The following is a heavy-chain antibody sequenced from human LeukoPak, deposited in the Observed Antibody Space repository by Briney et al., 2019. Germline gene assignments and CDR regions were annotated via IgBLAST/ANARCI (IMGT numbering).Heavy chain of an antibody. CDR1: GYTFTGYY. CDR3: ARPQRTVTYADAFDI. Sequence: ASVKVSCKASGYTFTGYYMHWVRQAPGQGLEWMGWINPNSGGTNYAQKFRGRVTMTRDTSISTAYMELSRLRSDDTAVYYCARPQRTVTYADAFDIWGQGTMVTVSS. CDR2: INPNSGGT. J-gene: IGHJ3*02. D-gene: IGHD4-17*01. V-gene: IGHV1-2*02.